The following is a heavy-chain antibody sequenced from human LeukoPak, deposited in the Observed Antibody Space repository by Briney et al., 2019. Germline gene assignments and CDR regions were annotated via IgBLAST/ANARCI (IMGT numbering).Heavy chain of an antibody. Sequence: GKSLRLSCAASGFTFSGFGMHWVRQAPGKGLEWVAVIWYDGSNKYYADSVKGRFTISRDNSKNTLYLQMNSLRAEDTAVYYCAKSMITFGGVIVSWGQGTLVTVSS. CDR3: AKSMITFGGVIVS. CDR2: IWYDGSNK. D-gene: IGHD3-16*02. J-gene: IGHJ5*02. CDR1: GFTFSGFG. V-gene: IGHV3-33*06.